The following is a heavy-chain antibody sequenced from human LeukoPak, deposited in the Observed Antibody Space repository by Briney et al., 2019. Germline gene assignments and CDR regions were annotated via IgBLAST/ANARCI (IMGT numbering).Heavy chain of an antibody. V-gene: IGHV3-30-3*01. CDR3: ARGSRTFDWLLSAYFDY. J-gene: IGHJ4*02. CDR2: ISYDGSNR. CDR1: GFTFSSYA. Sequence: PGRSLRLSCAASGFTFSSYAMHWVRQAPGKGLEWVAVISYDGSNRYYADSVKGRFTISSDHSKNTLYLQMNSLRAEDTAAYYCARGSRTFDWLLSAYFDYWGQGTLVTVSS. D-gene: IGHD3-9*01.